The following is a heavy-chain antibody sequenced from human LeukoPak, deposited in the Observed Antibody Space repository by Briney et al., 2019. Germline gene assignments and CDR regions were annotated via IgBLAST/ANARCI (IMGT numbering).Heavy chain of an antibody. J-gene: IGHJ6*03. CDR3: ARGGRYFGGRILYYGPRRYYYYMDV. CDR1: GFTFSSYS. D-gene: IGHD2-8*01. V-gene: IGHV3-21*01. CDR2: ISSSSSYI. Sequence: KPGGSLRLSCAASGFTFSSYSMNWVRQAPGKGLEWVSSISSSSSYIYYADSVKGRFTISRDNAKNSLYLQMNSLRAEDTAVYYCARGGRYFGGRILYYGPRRYYYYMDVWGKGTTVTVSS.